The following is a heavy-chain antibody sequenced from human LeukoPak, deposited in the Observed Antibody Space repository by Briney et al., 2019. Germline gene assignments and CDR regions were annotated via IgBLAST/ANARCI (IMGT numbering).Heavy chain of an antibody. V-gene: IGHV1-69*13. Sequence: ASVKVSCKASGGTFSSYAISWVRQAPGQGLEWMGGIIPIFGTANYAQKFQGRVTITADESTSTAYMELSSLRSEDTAVYYCARDPAASRKNFDYWGQGTLVTVSS. CDR2: IIPIFGTA. CDR1: GGTFSSYA. CDR3: ARDPAASRKNFDY. J-gene: IGHJ4*02.